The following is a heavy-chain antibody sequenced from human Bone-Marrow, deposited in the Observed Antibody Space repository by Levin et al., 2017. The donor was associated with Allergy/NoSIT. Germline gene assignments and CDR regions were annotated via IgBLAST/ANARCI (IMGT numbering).Heavy chain of an antibody. CDR1: GASVRSYY. CDR3: ATYTNGGLLYGMDV. Sequence: SQTLSLTCTVSGASVRSYYWSWIRQSPGKGLQWIGYLFYSGSVNYNPSLNSRVTISADTSRNQFSLRLSSVTAADTAIYYCATYTNGGLLYGMDVWGQGTTVSVSS. D-gene: IGHD7-27*01. J-gene: IGHJ6*02. CDR2: LFYSGSV. V-gene: IGHV4-59*02.